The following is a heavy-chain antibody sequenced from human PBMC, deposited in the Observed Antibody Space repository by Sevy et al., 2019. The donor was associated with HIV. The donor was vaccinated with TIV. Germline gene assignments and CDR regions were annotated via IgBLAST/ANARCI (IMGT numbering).Heavy chain of an antibody. J-gene: IGHJ6*03. Sequence: ASVKVSCKASGYTFTSYGISWVRQAPGQGLEWMGWISAYNGNTNYAQKLQGRVTMTTDTSTSTAYMELRSLRSDDTAVYYCARERQLAPYYYYYMDVWGKGTTVTVSS. CDR2: ISAYNGNT. D-gene: IGHD6-13*01. CDR1: GYTFTSYG. CDR3: ARERQLAPYYYYYMDV. V-gene: IGHV1-18*01.